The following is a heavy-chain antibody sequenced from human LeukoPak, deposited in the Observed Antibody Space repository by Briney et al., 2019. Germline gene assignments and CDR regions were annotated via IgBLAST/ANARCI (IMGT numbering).Heavy chain of an antibody. J-gene: IGHJ3*02. Sequence: GGSLRLSCAASGLTFSRFSMSWVRQAPGKGLECVSVIYSSGPTYYADSVKGRFTISRDNSKNTLYLQMNSLRAEDTAVYYCAKDLGIIGTTHAFDIRGQGTVVTVSS. D-gene: IGHD1-14*01. CDR2: IYSSGPT. CDR3: AKDLGIIGTTHAFDI. V-gene: IGHV3-53*01. CDR1: GLTFSRFS.